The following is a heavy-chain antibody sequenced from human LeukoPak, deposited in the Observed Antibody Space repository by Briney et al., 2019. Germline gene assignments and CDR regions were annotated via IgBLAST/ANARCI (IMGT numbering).Heavy chain of an antibody. V-gene: IGHV4-59*01. D-gene: IGHD1-1*01. CDR2: IYHTGST. J-gene: IGHJ4*02. Sequence: SETLSLTCTVSGGSISSYYWSWIRQPPGKGLEWIANIYHTGSTNYNPSLSSRVTISIDTAKNQFSLKLTSVTAADTAVYYCARIDWNPDYWGQGTLVTVSS. CDR1: GGSISSYY. CDR3: ARIDWNPDY.